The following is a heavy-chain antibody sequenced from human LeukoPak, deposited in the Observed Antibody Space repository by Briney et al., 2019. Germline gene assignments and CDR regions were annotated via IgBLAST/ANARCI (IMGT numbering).Heavy chain of an antibody. J-gene: IGHJ4*02. Sequence: GRSLRLSCAASGFTFSSYGMHWVRQAPGKGLEWVAFIRYDGSNKYYADSVKGRFTISRDNAKKSLYLRMNTLRAEDTAVYYCARAPPYDSSGLLDYWGQGTLVTVSS. CDR3: ARAPPYDSSGLLDY. CDR1: GFTFSSYG. D-gene: IGHD3-22*01. V-gene: IGHV3-33*01. CDR2: IRYDGSNK.